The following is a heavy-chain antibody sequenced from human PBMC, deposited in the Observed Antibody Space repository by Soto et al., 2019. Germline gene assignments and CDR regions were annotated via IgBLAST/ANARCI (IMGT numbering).Heavy chain of an antibody. V-gene: IGHV1-24*01. CDR3: ATVRGSCCNNDPFDI. CDR1: GYTLTELS. CDR2: FDPEDGET. J-gene: IGHJ3*02. D-gene: IGHD2-15*01. Sequence: ASVKVSCKVSGYTLTELSMHWVRQAPGKGLEWMGGFDPEDGETIYAQKFQGRVTMTEDTSTDTAYMELSSLRSEDTAVYYCATVRGSCCNNDPFDIWGQGTMVPVSS.